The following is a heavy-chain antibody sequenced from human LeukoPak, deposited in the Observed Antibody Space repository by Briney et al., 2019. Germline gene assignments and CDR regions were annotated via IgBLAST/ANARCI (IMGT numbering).Heavy chain of an antibody. D-gene: IGHD3-22*01. CDR3: ASKRSGYYSGFFDY. CDR2: IYTSGST. CDR1: GGSISSGSYY. Sequence: PSQTLSLTCTVSGGSISSGSYYWSWIRQPAGKGLEWIGRIYTSGSTNYNPSLKSRVTISVDTSKNQFSLKLSSVTAADTAVYYCASKRSGYYSGFFDYWGQGTLVTVSS. J-gene: IGHJ4*02. V-gene: IGHV4-61*02.